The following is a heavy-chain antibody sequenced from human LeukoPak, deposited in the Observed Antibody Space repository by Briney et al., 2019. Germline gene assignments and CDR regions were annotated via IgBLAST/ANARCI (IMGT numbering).Heavy chain of an antibody. J-gene: IGHJ4*02. CDR2: IYPGDSDT. Sequence: GESLKISCKGSGFSFTSYWICWGRQMPGKGLGWMGIIYPGDSDTRYNPSFQGQVTISADKSISTAYLQWSSLKASDTAMYYCARGRDYGDNHFDYWGQGTLVTVSS. D-gene: IGHD4-17*01. V-gene: IGHV5-51*01. CDR1: GFSFTSYW. CDR3: ARGRDYGDNHFDY.